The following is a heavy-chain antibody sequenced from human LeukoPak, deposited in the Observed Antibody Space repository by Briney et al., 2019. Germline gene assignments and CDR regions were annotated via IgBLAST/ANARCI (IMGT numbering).Heavy chain of an antibody. CDR3: ARVTLSGWFDP. CDR2: IYTSGST. J-gene: IGHJ5*02. V-gene: IGHV4-59*10. Sequence: SETLSLTCAVYGGSFSGYYWSWIRQPAGKGLEWIGRIYTSGSTNYNPSLKSRVTMSVDTSKNQFSLKLSSVTAADTAVYYCARVTLSGWFDPWGQGTLVTVSS. CDR1: GGSFSGYY. D-gene: IGHD3-10*01.